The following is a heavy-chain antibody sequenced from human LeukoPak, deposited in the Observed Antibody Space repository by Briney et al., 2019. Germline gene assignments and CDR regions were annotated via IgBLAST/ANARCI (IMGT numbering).Heavy chain of an antibody. D-gene: IGHD3-10*01. Sequence: ASVKVSCKASGYTFTSYDINWVRQATGQGLEWMGWMNPNSGNTGYAQKFQGRVTMTRNTSISTAYMELSSLRSEDTAVYYCARGIRPRITMVRGVTSKVYYFDYWGQGTLVTVSS. CDR2: MNPNSGNT. J-gene: IGHJ4*02. V-gene: IGHV1-8*01. CDR1: GYTFTSYD. CDR3: ARGIRPRITMVRGVTSKVYYFDY.